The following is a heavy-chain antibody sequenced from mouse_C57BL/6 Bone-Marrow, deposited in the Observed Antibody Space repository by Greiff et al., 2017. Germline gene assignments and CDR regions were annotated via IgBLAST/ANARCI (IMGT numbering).Heavy chain of an antibody. D-gene: IGHD1-1*01. V-gene: IGHV1-81*01. CDR3: ARAGVYYYGSSTFAY. Sequence: QVQLKQSGAELARPGASVKLSCKASGYTFTSYGISWVKQRTGQGLEWIGEIYPRSGNTYYNEKFKGKATLTADKSSSTAYMELRSLTSEDSAVYFCARAGVYYYGSSTFAYWGQGTLVTVSA. CDR2: IYPRSGNT. J-gene: IGHJ3*01. CDR1: GYTFTSYG.